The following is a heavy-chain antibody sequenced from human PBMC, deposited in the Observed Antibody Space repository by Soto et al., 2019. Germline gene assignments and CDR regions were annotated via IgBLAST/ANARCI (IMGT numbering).Heavy chain of an antibody. CDR1: GFTVSSNY. CDR2: IYSGGST. Sequence: GGSLRLSCAASGFTVSSNYMSWVRQAPGKGLEWVSVIYSGGSTYYADSVKGRFTISRDNSKNTLYLQMNSLRAADTAVYYCARINNSAWQPIDYWGQGTLVTVSS. V-gene: IGHV3-53*01. CDR3: ARINNSAWQPIDY. D-gene: IGHD6-19*01. J-gene: IGHJ4*02.